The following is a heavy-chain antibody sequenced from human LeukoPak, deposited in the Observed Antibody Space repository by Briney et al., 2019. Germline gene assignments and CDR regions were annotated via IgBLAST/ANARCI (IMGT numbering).Heavy chain of an antibody. J-gene: IGHJ5*02. V-gene: IGHV1-2*06. Sequence: ASVKVSCKASGYTFTGYYMHWVRQAPGQGLEWMGRINPNSGGTNYAQKFQGRVTMTRDTSISTAYMELSRLRSDDTAVCYCARMRGGDPQYYYDSSGYGPWGQGTLVTVSS. CDR1: GYTFTGYY. D-gene: IGHD3-22*01. CDR2: INPNSGGT. CDR3: ARMRGGDPQYYYDSSGYGP.